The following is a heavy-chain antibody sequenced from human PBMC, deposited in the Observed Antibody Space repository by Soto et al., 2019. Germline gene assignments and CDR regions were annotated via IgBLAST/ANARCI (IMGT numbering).Heavy chain of an antibody. D-gene: IGHD3-22*01. Sequence: QVQLVQSGAEVKKPGASVKVSCKASGYIFTTYGITWVRQAPGQRLEWMGWISPYNGNTNYAQKLQGRVTVTTNTSTSTAYMELRSLKSDDMAVYYCSRGGRYESGGFPFDYWGQGTLVTVSS. CDR3: SRGGRYESGGFPFDY. CDR2: ISPYNGNT. J-gene: IGHJ4*02. CDR1: GYIFTTYG. V-gene: IGHV1-18*03.